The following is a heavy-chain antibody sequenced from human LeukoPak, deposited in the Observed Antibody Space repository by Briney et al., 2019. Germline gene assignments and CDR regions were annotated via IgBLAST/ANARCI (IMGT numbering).Heavy chain of an antibody. J-gene: IGHJ4*02. CDR3: AREPFQLPRKELDY. V-gene: IGHV1-2*02. D-gene: IGHD2-2*01. CDR1: GYTFTSYG. CDR2: INPNSGGT. Sequence: ASVKVSCKASGYTFTSYGISWVRQAPAQGLEWMGWINPNSGGTNYAQKFQGRVTMTRDTSISTAYMELSRLRSDDTVVYYCAREPFQLPRKELDYWGQGTLVTVSS.